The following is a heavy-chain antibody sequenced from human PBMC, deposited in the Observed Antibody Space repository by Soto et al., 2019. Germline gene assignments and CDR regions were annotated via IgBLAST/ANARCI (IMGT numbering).Heavy chain of an antibody. CDR2: VYHSGST. J-gene: IGHJ5*02. D-gene: IGHD2-21*01. CDR1: GDSISSTHW. CDR3: ATLPPRIVVTVLPIPT. V-gene: IGHV4-4*02. Sequence: QVYLHQSGPGLVKPSGTLSLTCAVSGDSISSTHWWTWVRQTPGKGLEWIGEVYHSGSTSYNPSPKRLVTISVDKSNNQFSLKLTSVTAADTAVYYCATLPPRIVVTVLPIPTWGQGTLVSVSS.